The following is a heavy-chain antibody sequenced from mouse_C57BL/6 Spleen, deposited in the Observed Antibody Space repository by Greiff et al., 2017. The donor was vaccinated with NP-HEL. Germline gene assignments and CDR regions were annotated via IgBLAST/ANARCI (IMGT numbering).Heavy chain of an antibody. D-gene: IGHD1-1*01. CDR2: IDPSDSET. CDR1: GYTFTSYW. V-gene: IGHV1-52*01. Sequence: QVQLQQPGAELVRPGSSVKLSCKASGYTFTSYWMHWVKQRPIQGLEWIGNIDPSDSETHYNQKFKDKATLTVDKSSSTAYMQLSSLTSEDSAVYYCARFTTGGYFDVWGTVTTVTVSS. CDR3: ARFTTGGYFDV. J-gene: IGHJ1*03.